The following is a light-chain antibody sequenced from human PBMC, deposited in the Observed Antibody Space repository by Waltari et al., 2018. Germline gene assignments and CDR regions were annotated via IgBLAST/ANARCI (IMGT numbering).Light chain of an antibody. CDR1: QGISSY. J-gene: IGKJ2*01. CDR2: AAS. CDR3: MQARQTPYT. V-gene: IGKV1-8*01. Sequence: AIRMTQSPSSLSASTGDRVTITCRASQGISSYLAWYQQKPGKAPKLLIYAASTLQNGVPSRFSGSGSGTQFTLRISRVEAEDVGVYYCMQARQTPYTFGQGTKLEIK.